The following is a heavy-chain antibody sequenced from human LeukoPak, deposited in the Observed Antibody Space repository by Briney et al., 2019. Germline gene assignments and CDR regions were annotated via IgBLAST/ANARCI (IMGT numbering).Heavy chain of an antibody. CDR3: ARSPDDAFDI. Sequence: SETLSHTCAVYGGSFSGYYWTWIRQHPGKGLVWIAYIYHTGTTYYNPSLKSRVNISVDTSKNQFSLKLSSVTAADTAVYYCARSPDDAFDIWGQGTMVTVSS. CDR2: IYHTGTT. CDR1: GGSFSGYY. V-gene: IGHV4-34*09. J-gene: IGHJ3*02.